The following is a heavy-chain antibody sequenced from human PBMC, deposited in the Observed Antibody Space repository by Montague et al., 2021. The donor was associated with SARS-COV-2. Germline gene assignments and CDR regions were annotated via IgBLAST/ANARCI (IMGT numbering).Heavy chain of an antibody. CDR2: INHSGST. Sequence: SETLSLTCAVYGGSFSGYYWSWIRQPPGKGLEWIGEINHSGSTNYNPSLKSRVTISVDTSKNQFSLKLSSVTAADTAVYYCAGDDFRWDFDCWGQGTLVTVSS. J-gene: IGHJ4*02. CDR1: GGSFSGYY. CDR3: AGDDFRWDFDC. D-gene: IGHD2/OR15-2a*01. V-gene: IGHV4-34*01.